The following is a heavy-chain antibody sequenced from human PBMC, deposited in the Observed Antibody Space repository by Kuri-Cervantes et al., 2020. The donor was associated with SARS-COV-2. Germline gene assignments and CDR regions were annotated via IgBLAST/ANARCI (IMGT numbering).Heavy chain of an antibody. D-gene: IGHD2-21*01. CDR1: GGSISSGGYY. V-gene: IGHV4-30-4*01. CDR3: AREVVVVPAASYFDN. J-gene: IGHJ4*02. Sequence: LRLSCTVSGGSISSGGYYWSWVRQPPGKGLEWIGYISYRGYTHYNPSLKSRASISLDASKNQFSLQLASVTAADTAVFFCAREVVVVPAASYFDNWGQGTFVTVSS. CDR2: ISYRGYT.